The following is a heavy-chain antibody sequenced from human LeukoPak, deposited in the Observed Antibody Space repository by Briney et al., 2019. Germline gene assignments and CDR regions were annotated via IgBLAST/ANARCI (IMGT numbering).Heavy chain of an antibody. D-gene: IGHD4-17*01. V-gene: IGHV3-23*01. Sequence: GGSLRLSCAASGFTFSSYAMSWVRQAPGKGLEWVSALSDSGGSTYYADSVKGRFTISRDNSKNTLYLQMNSLRAEDTAVYYCASGESGMDVWGKGTTVTVSS. CDR2: LSDSGGST. CDR3: ASGESGMDV. CDR1: GFTFSSYA. J-gene: IGHJ6*03.